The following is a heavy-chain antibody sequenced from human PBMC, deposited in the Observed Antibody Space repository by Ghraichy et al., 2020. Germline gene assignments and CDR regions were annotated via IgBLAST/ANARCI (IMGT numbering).Heavy chain of an antibody. V-gene: IGHV4-34*01. CDR3: AGRLGHYYFYYYGMDV. Sequence: SETLSLTCAVSVGSFNGHYWSWIRQSPGKGLEWIGEINYSGSTNYNPSLKSRVTISADTSKNQFSLKLISVTAADTAVYYCAGRLGHYYFYYYGMDVWGQGTTVTVSS. CDR1: VGSFNGHY. J-gene: IGHJ6*02. CDR2: INYSGST. D-gene: IGHD3-9*01.